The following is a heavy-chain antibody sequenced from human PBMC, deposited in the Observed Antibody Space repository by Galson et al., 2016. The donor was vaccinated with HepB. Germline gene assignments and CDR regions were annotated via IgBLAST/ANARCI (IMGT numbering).Heavy chain of an antibody. CDR3: AKDPSRLLEAGRLDS. Sequence: LRLSCAGSGFTFSSFGLHWVRQAPGKGLDWVAVISHNGNYKYYADSVKGRFTISRDNSKTTVYLQMNSLRAEDTAVYYCAKDPSRLLEAGRLDSWGQGTLVTVSS. CDR2: ISHNGNYK. V-gene: IGHV3-30*18. CDR1: GFTFSSFG. D-gene: IGHD6-19*01. J-gene: IGHJ4*02.